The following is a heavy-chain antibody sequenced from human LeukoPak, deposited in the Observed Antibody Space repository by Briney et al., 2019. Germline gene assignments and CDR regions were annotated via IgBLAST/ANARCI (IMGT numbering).Heavy chain of an antibody. D-gene: IGHD3-3*01. CDR1: GGSISNYY. Sequence: SETLSLTCTVSGGSISNYYWSWIRQPAGKGLEWIGRIYTSGSINYNPSLERRVTISGDTSKNQFSLRLDSVTAADTAVYYCARDRAITIFSSYYYYMDVWGKGTTVTVSS. CDR3: ARDRAITIFSSYYYYMDV. J-gene: IGHJ6*03. CDR2: IYTSGSI. V-gene: IGHV4-4*07.